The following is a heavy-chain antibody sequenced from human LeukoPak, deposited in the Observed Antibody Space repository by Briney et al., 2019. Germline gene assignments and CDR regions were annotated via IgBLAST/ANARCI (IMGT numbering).Heavy chain of an antibody. CDR2: ISRSGQTI. CDR1: GFTFSDYY. CDR3: TKRSSTVTPKTYYFDY. V-gene: IGHV3-11*01. Sequence: GGSLRLSCAASGFTFSDYYMSWIRQAPGKGPEWISYISRSGQTIAYAESVKGRFTVSRDNAKNSLFLQMNSLRADDTAVYYCTKRSSTVTPKTYYFDYWGQGTLVTVSS. D-gene: IGHD4-17*01. J-gene: IGHJ4*02.